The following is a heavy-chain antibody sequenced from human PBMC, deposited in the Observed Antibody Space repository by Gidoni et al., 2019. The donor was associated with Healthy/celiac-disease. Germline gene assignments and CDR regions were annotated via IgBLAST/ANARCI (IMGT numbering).Heavy chain of an antibody. J-gene: IGHJ4*02. Sequence: QVQLVESGGGVVQPGRSLRLSCAASGFTFSSYGMHWVRQAPGKGLEWGAVIWYDGSNKYYADSVKGRFTISRDNSKNTLYLQMNSLRAEDTAVYYCARDPLGDTGHYYFDYWGQGTLVTVSS. CDR1: GFTFSSYG. CDR3: ARDPLGDTGHYYFDY. D-gene: IGHD3-16*01. CDR2: IWYDGSNK. V-gene: IGHV3-33*01.